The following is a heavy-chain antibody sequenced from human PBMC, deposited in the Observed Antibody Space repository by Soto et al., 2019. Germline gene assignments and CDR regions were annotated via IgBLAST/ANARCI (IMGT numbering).Heavy chain of an antibody. J-gene: IGHJ4*01. D-gene: IGHD3-10*02. CDR1: GGSISSGGYY. CDR2: IYYSGST. Sequence: QVQLQESGPGLVKPSQTLSLTCTVSGGSISSGGYYWSWIRQHPGKGLEWIGYIYYSGSTYYNPSLKSRVTISLDTSKNQFSLKLSSVTAADTAMYYCARLSSGERLNFDYWGHGTLVTVSS. V-gene: IGHV4-31*03. CDR3: ARLSSGERLNFDY.